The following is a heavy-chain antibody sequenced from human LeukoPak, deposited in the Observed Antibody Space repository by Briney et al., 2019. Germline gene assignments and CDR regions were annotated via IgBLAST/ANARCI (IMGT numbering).Heavy chain of an antibody. CDR1: GFTFNTSG. CDR2: SSA. D-gene: IGHD5-24*01. V-gene: IGHV3-23*01. J-gene: IGHJ4*02. CDR3: ARRDGRYFEN. Sequence: GGSLRLSCTASGFTFNTSGMHWVRQAPGKGLEWVGSSAVHADSVKGRLTISRDNSKNMLFVQMNNLRVEDTAVYFCARRDGRYFENWGQGTLVTVSS.